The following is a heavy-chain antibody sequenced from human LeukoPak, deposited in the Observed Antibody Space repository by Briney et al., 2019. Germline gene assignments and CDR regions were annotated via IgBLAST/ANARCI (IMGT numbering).Heavy chain of an antibody. CDR1: GYTFTSYG. J-gene: IGHJ5*02. V-gene: IGHV1-18*01. CDR2: ISAYNGNT. D-gene: IGHD2-2*01. CDR3: ARDSDCSSTSCYMNWFDP. Sequence: ASVKVSCKASGYTFTSYGISWVRQAPGQGLEWMGWISAYNGNTNYAQKLQDRVTMTTDTSTSTAYMELRSLRPDDTAVYYCARDSDCSSTSCYMNWFDPWGQGTLVTVSS.